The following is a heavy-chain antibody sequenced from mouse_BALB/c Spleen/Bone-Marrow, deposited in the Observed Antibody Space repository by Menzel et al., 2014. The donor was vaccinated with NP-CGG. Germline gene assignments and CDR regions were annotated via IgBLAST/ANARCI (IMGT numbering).Heavy chain of an antibody. J-gene: IGHJ3*01. D-gene: IGHD2-13*01. CDR2: INPSNVGT. CDR3: TREGDSPFAY. Sequence: QVHLQQSGAELVKPGASVKLSCKASGYTFTSYYMYWVKQRPGQGLEWIGEINPSNVGTNFNEKFKSKATLTVDKSSSTAYMQLSSLTSEDSAVYYCTREGDSPFAYWGQGTLVTVSA. V-gene: IGHV1S81*02. CDR1: GYTFTSYY.